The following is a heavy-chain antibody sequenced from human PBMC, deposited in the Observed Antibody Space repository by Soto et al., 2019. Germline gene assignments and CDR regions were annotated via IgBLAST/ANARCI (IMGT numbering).Heavy chain of an antibody. CDR3: ARGLTSYYGMDV. CDR2: IQSSGAT. Sequence: SETLSLTCTVSGDSISSYFWSWIRQSPGKGLEWVAYIQSSGATNYNPSLKSRVSISLDTSKNQFSLKLSSVTAADTAVYYCARGLTSYYGMDVWGQGTTVTVSS. J-gene: IGHJ6*02. V-gene: IGHV4-59*12. CDR1: GDSISSYF.